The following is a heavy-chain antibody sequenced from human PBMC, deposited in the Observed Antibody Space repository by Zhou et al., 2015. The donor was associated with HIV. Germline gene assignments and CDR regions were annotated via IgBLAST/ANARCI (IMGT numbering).Heavy chain of an antibody. J-gene: IGHJ4*02. CDR2: IKSKNDGGTT. Sequence: EVQLVESGGGLVKPGGSLRLSCAASGITFSNVWMSWVRQAPGKGLEWVGRIKSKNDGGTTEYAAPVNGRFTISRDNSKNTVYLQMSRLRGEDAAIYYCAQHRFANSGWNFAQWGQGTLVTVSS. D-gene: IGHD6-19*01. V-gene: IGHV3-15*01. CDR3: AQHRFANSGWNFAQ. CDR1: GITFSNVW.